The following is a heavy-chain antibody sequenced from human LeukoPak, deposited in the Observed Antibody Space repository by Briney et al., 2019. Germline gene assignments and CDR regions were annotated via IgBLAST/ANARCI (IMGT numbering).Heavy chain of an antibody. D-gene: IGHD4-23*01. CDR3: ARDRRGGNFFDY. Sequence: SETLSLTCAVSGGSISSGGYYWSWIRQHPGKGLEWIGFIFYSGSTYYNPSLKSRVTMSVDTSKSQFSLKLSSVTAADTAVYYCARDRRGGNFFDYWGQGTLVSVSS. J-gene: IGHJ4*02. CDR1: GGSISSGGYY. CDR2: IFYSGST. V-gene: IGHV4-31*11.